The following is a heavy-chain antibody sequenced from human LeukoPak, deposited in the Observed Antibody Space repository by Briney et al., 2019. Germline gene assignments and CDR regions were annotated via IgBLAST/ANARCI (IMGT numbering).Heavy chain of an antibody. CDR3: AKRSGTYCGGDCYSAENY. CDR2: ISGSGGST. D-gene: IGHD2-21*02. J-gene: IGHJ4*02. CDR1: GFTFSSYA. Sequence: PGGSLRLSCAASGFTFSSYAMSWVRQAPGKGLEWVSAISGSGGSTFYADSVRGRFTISRDNSKNTLYLQMNSLRAEDTAVYYCAKRSGTYCGGDCYSAENYWGQGTLVTVS. V-gene: IGHV3-23*01.